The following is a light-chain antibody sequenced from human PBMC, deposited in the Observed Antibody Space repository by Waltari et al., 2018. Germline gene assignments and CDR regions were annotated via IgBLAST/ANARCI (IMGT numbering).Light chain of an antibody. CDR2: DAS. J-gene: IGKJ5*01. Sequence: EIVMTQSPATLSVSPGESATLSCRASQSVTSNLAWYQQKPGQAPRLLIYDASTRATGIPARFSGSGSGTEFTLTISSLQSEDFALYYCQHYGNWVTFGQGTRLEIK. CDR3: QHYGNWVT. CDR1: QSVTSN. V-gene: IGKV3-15*01.